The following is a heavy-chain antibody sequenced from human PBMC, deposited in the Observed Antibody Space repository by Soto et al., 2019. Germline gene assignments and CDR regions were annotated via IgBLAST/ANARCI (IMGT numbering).Heavy chain of an antibody. CDR1: GFTFTDYA. V-gene: IGHV3-23*01. CDR3: ARDHIYDGSGPDYFDY. J-gene: IGHJ4*02. Sequence: EVQLLESGGGLVQRGGSLRLSCAASGFTFTDYAMSWVRQAPGKGLEWVSAVSGGVTNRYYADSVKGRFTISRDNSKNTVYLQRNNLRVDDTAVYFCARDHIYDGSGPDYFDYWGQGTLVTVSS. D-gene: IGHD3-22*01. CDR2: VSGGVTNR.